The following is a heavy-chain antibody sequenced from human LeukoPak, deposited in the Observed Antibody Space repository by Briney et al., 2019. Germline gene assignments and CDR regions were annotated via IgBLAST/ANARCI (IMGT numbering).Heavy chain of an antibody. J-gene: IGHJ4*02. D-gene: IGHD3-22*01. CDR3: AHGYYDSSGYST. CDR2: IIPIFGTA. CDR1: GGTFSSYA. V-gene: IGHV1-69*05. Sequence: ASVKVSCKASGGTFSSYAISWVRQAPGQGLEWMGRIIPIFGTANYAQKFQGRVAITTDESTSTAYMELSSLRSEDTAVYYCAHGYYDSSGYSTWGQGTLVTVSS.